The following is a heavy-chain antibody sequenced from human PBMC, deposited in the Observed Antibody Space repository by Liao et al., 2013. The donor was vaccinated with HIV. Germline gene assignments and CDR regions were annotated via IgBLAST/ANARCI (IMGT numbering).Heavy chain of an antibody. D-gene: IGHD1-26*01. V-gene: IGHV4-59*12. CDR1: GGSLSSYY. CDR3: ARAREGWFDP. Sequence: QVQLQESGPGLVKPSETLSLTCTVSGGSLSSYYWNWIRQPPGKGLEWIGYIYHSGSTYYNPSLKSRVTISVDRSKNHFSLKLSSVTAADTAVYYCARAREGWFDPWGQGTLVTVSS. J-gene: IGHJ5*02. CDR2: IYHSGST.